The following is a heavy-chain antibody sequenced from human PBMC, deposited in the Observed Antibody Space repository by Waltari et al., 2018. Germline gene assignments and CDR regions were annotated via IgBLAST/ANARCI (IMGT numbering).Heavy chain of an antibody. CDR2: IYWNDDK. J-gene: IGHJ5*02. CDR3: AHRRRGELLYNWFDP. V-gene: IGHV2-5*01. CDR1: GFSLSTRGVG. Sequence: IPLKDPGPPLVTPIKTLRLTCTFSGFSLSTRGVGVGWICQPPGKALEWLALIYWNDDKRYSPSLKSRLTITKDTSKNQVVLTMTNMDPVDTATYYCAHRRRGELLYNWFDPWGQGTLVTVSS. D-gene: IGHD1-26*01.